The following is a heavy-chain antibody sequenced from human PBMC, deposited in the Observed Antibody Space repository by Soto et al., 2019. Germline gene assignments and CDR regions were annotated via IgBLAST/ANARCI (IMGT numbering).Heavy chain of an antibody. CDR3: ARGNLVHRGSYYYYGMDV. J-gene: IGHJ6*02. Sequence: GASVKVSCKASGYTFTSYDINWVRQATGQGLEWMGWMNPNSGNTGYAQKFQGRVTMTRNTSISTAYMELSSLRSEDTAVYYCARGNLVHRGSYYYYGMDVWGQGTTVTVSS. CDR1: GYTFTSYD. D-gene: IGHD3-16*01. V-gene: IGHV1-8*01. CDR2: MNPNSGNT.